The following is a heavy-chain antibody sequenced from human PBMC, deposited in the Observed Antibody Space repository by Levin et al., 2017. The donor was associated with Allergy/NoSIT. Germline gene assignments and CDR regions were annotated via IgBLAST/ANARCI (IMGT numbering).Heavy chain of an antibody. CDR3: ARGLWGYSYGSTPLGY. CDR2: INHSGST. J-gene: IGHJ4*02. V-gene: IGHV4-34*01. D-gene: IGHD5-18*01. Sequence: SQTLSLTCAVYGGSFSGYYWSWIRQPPGKGLEWIGEINHSGSTNYNPSLKSRVTISVDTSKNQFSLKLSSVTAADTAVYYCARGLWGYSYGSTPLGYWGQGTLVTVSS. CDR1: GGSFSGYY.